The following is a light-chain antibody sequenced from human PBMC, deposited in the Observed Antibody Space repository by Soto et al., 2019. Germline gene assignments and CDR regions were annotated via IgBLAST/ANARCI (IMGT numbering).Light chain of an antibody. CDR3: QQYGFSSMFT. CDR2: GAS. J-gene: IGKJ2*01. V-gene: IGKV3-20*01. CDR1: QSVSSSY. Sequence: EFVLTQSPGTLSLSPGERATLSCRASQSVSSSYLAWYQQKPRQAPRLLIYGASTRSTGIPDRFSGSGSGTDFPLTISRLEPEDFAVYYCQQYGFSSMFTFGQGTKLEIK.